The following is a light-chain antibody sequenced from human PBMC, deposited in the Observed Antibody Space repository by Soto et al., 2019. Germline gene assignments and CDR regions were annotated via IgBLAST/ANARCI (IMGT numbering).Light chain of an antibody. J-gene: IGKJ5*01. CDR1: QSLSGSY. V-gene: IGKV3-20*01. CDR3: QQYGSSPT. Sequence: EIVFAQSPGTLSFSPGERATLSFRASQSLSGSYLAWYQQKPGQAPRLLIYDASSRATGIPDRFSGSGSGTDFTLTISRLEPEDFAVYYCQQYGSSPTFGQGTRLEIK. CDR2: DAS.